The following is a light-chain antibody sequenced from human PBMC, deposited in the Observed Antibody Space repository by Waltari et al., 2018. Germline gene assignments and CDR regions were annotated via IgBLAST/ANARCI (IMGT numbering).Light chain of an antibody. CDR3: QAWDSSTHVV. V-gene: IGLV3-1*01. J-gene: IGLJ2*01. CDR1: NLGDKY. Sequence: SYELTQPPSVSVSPGQTASITCSGDNLGDKYACWYQQKPGQFPVLVIYQDRKRPSGIPERFSGSNSGNTATLTISGTQTMDEADYYCQAWDSSTHVVFGGGTKLTVL. CDR2: QDR.